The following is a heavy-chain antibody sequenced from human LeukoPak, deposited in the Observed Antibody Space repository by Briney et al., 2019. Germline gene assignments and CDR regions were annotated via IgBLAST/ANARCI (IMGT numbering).Heavy chain of an antibody. Sequence: SETLSLTCTVSGGSISSSSYYWSWIRQPPGKGLEWTGYIYYSGSTNYNPSLKSRVTISVDTSKNQFSLKLSSVTAADTAVYYCARANGDYEAGHYYYYYMDVWGKGTTVTVSS. CDR2: IYYSGST. CDR1: GGSISSSSYY. J-gene: IGHJ6*03. CDR3: ARANGDYEAGHYYYYYMDV. D-gene: IGHD4-17*01. V-gene: IGHV4-61*01.